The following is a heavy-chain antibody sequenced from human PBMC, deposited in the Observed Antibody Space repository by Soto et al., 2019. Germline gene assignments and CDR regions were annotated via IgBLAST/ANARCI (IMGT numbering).Heavy chain of an antibody. Sequence: QVQLHQWGAGLLKPSETLSLTCAVYGGSFSNDYWSWIRQSPGKGLEWVGEINRGGSTNYNPYLKSRVSISVDTSKNQFSLRLISVTAADMAVYYCARGYGSGSYYNYWGQGTLVTVSS. J-gene: IGHJ4*02. CDR3: ARGYGSGSYYNY. D-gene: IGHD3-10*01. CDR2: INRGGST. V-gene: IGHV4-34*01. CDR1: GGSFSNDY.